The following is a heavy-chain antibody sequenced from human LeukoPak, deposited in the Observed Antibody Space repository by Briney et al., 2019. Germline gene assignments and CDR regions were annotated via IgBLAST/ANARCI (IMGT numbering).Heavy chain of an antibody. J-gene: IGHJ4*02. D-gene: IGHD5-18*01. V-gene: IGHV3-30*02. CDR1: GFTFSSYG. CDR2: IRYDGSNK. CDR3: AKDGVTQLWISNFDY. Sequence: PGGSLRLSCAASGFTFSSYGMHWVRQAPGKGLEWVAFIRYDGSNKYYADSVKGRFTISRDNSKNTLYLQMNSLRAEDTAVYYCAKDGVTQLWISNFDYWGQGTLVTVSS.